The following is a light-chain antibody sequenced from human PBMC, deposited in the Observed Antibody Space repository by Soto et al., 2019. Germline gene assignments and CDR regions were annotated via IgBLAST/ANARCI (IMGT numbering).Light chain of an antibody. V-gene: IGLV1-44*01. J-gene: IGLJ2*01. CDR1: TSNIGTYT. Sequence: QSVLSQPHSTSGTPGQRVTISCFGGTSNIGTYTVSWYQQFPETAPRLLIYGSDRRHSGVPDRFSGSKSGTSASLSIVGLHSEDEAHYYCATWDDSLDGPTFGGGNKLTVL. CDR3: ATWDDSLDGPT. CDR2: GSD.